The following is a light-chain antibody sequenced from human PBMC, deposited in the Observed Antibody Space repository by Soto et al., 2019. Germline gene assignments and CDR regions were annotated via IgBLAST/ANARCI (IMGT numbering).Light chain of an antibody. CDR3: QQYSSYSRT. CDR2: KAS. Sequence: DIQLTQSPSFLSPSIGESVTITCRASQVISTSLAWYQVKPGKAPKLLIYKASSLESGVPSRFSGSGSGTEFTLTISSLQPDDFATYYCQQYSSYSRTFGQATKVDIK. V-gene: IGKV1-5*03. J-gene: IGKJ1*01. CDR1: QVISTS.